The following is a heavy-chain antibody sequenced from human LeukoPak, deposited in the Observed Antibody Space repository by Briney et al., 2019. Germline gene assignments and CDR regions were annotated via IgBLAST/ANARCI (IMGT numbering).Heavy chain of an antibody. CDR1: GYTFTGYY. Sequence: ASVKVSCKASGYTFTGYYMHWVRQAPGQGLEWVGWINPNSGGTNYAQKFQGRVTMTRDTSISTAYMELSRLRSDDTAVYYCAAGYCSSTSCPLLDYWGQGTLVTVSS. CDR2: INPNSGGT. CDR3: AAGYCSSTSCPLLDY. V-gene: IGHV1-2*02. J-gene: IGHJ4*02. D-gene: IGHD2-2*01.